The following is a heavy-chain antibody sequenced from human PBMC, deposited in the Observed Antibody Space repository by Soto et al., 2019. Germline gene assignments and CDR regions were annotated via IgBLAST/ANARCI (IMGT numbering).Heavy chain of an antibody. CDR1: GYIFVNYA. D-gene: IGHD3-16*01. J-gene: IGHJ6*02. CDR2: ISAYSGNT. Sequence: QVQLVQSGDEVRKPGSSVKVSCKASGYIFVNYAIAWVRQAPGQGLAWMGWISAYSGNTYYASKVQGRLTMTTDSYTRTAYMDLGSLTSADTAVYYCAMVDNYVTPPPQDVWGQGTRVTVSS. V-gene: IGHV1-18*01. CDR3: AMVDNYVTPPPQDV.